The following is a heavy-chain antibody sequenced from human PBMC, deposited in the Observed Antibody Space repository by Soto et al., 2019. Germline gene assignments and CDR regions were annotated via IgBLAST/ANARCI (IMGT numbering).Heavy chain of an antibody. J-gene: IGHJ4*02. D-gene: IGHD4-17*01. Sequence: SETLALTYTVSGGSIRSYYWHWIRQSPGKGLDWIGYMYYGGSTNYNPSLKSRVSISADTSKNQFSLRLTSVTSADTAVYYCARSTGYGDSFFDYWGQGILVTVSS. CDR1: GGSIRSYY. CDR3: ARSTGYGDSFFDY. V-gene: IGHV4-59*01. CDR2: MYYGGST.